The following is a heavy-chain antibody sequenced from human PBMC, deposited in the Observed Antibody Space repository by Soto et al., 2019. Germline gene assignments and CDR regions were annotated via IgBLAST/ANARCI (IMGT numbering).Heavy chain of an antibody. Sequence: GGSLRLSCAASGFTFSSYGMNWVRQAPGTGLEWVASISSSDTYIDYAGSVRGRFTISRDNSENTLYLQINSLRAEDTAVYFCARVPRSHYDNGGYYFDSWGQGARVTVSS. CDR3: ARVPRSHYDNGGYYFDS. CDR1: GFTFSSYG. CDR2: ISSSDTYI. D-gene: IGHD3-22*01. V-gene: IGHV3-21*04. J-gene: IGHJ4*02.